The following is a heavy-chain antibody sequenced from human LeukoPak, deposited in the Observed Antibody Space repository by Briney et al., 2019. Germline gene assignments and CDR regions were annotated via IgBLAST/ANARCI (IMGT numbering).Heavy chain of an antibody. J-gene: IGHJ4*02. CDR3: AGGEVPTILDY. V-gene: IGHV4-30-2*01. Sequence: PSQSLSLTCTVSGGTITSGGYYWSWIRQPPGKGLEWIGYIYHSGSTYYNPSLKSRVTISVDRSKNQFSLTLSSVTAADTAVYYCAGGEVPTILDYWGQGTLVTVSS. CDR1: GGTITSGGYY. D-gene: IGHD2-2*01. CDR2: IYHSGST.